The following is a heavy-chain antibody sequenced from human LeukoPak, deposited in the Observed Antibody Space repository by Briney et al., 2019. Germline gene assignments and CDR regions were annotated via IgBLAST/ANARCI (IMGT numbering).Heavy chain of an antibody. J-gene: IGHJ4*02. V-gene: IGHV3-30*17. Sequence: GGSLRLSCAVSEFTFSNFAMHWVRQPPGKGLEWVAVVSSHGNDGYYADSVRGRFTISRDNSKNTLYLQIDSLRLEDTAIYYCTRDAYNFNDFDYWGQGTLVTVSS. CDR2: VSSHGNDG. CDR1: EFTFSNFA. D-gene: IGHD5-24*01. CDR3: TRDAYNFNDFDY.